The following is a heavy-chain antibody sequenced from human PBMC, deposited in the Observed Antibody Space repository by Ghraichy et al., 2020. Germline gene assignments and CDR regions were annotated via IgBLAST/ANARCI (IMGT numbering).Heavy chain of an antibody. J-gene: IGHJ4*02. Sequence: GGSLRLSCAASGFAYNSYWMNWVRQAPGKGLEWVAYIKYDGSAEYYVDSVKGRFAISRDNAKNSLFLQMNSLRAEDTAVHYCARGWGRFDYWGQGTLVTVSS. CDR2: IKYDGSAE. CDR3: ARGWGRFDY. D-gene: IGHD2-21*02. CDR1: GFAYNSYW. V-gene: IGHV3-7*01.